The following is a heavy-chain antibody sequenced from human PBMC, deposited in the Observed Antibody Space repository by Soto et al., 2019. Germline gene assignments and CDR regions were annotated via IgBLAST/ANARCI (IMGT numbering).Heavy chain of an antibody. D-gene: IGHD3-22*01. Sequence: GGSLRLSCAASGFTFSSYRMHWVRQAPGKGLEWVAVIWYDGSNKYYADAVKGRFTISRDNSKNTLYLQMNSLRAEDTAVYYCARAHYYDSSGYPYWGQGTLVTVSS. J-gene: IGHJ4*02. CDR1: GFTFSSYR. CDR2: IWYDGSNK. CDR3: ARAHYYDSSGYPY. V-gene: IGHV3-33*01.